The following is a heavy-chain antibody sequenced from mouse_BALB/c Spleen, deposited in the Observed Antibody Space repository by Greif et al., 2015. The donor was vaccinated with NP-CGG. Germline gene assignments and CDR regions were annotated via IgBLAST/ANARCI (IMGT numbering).Heavy chain of an antibody. CDR2: IWRGGST. J-gene: IGHJ2*01. CDR3: AKNDYDYFDY. CDR1: GFSLTSYG. D-gene: IGHD2-4*01. V-gene: IGHV2-5*01. Sequence: VQLQESGPGLVQPSQSLSITCTVSGFSLTSYGVHWVRQSPGKGLEWLGVIWRGGSTDYNAAFMSRLSITNDNSKSQVFFKMNSLQADDTAIYYCAKNDYDYFDYWGQGTTLTVSS.